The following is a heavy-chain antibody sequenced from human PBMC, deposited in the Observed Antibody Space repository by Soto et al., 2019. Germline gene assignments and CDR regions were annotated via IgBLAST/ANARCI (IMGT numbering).Heavy chain of an antibody. Sequence: EVQLVESGGGLVQPGRSLRLSCAASGFTFDDYAMHWVRQAPGKGLEWVSGISWNSGSIGYADSVKGRFTISRDNAKNSRYLQMNSLRAEDTALYYCAKDMRITIGVDGMDVWGQGTTVTVSS. CDR1: GFTFDDYA. J-gene: IGHJ6*02. CDR2: ISWNSGSI. CDR3: AKDMRITIGVDGMDV. V-gene: IGHV3-9*01. D-gene: IGHD3-16*01.